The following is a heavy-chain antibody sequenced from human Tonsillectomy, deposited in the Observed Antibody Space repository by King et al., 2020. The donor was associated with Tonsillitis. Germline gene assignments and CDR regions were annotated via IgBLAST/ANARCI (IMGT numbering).Heavy chain of an antibody. CDR2: IFWIDIK. D-gene: IGHD3-10*01. CDR1: GFSLSTSGVG. CDR3: AHSQVAYYSGSGSYYFPFDY. V-gene: IGHV2-5*01. J-gene: IGHJ4*02. Sequence: ITLKESGPTLVKPTQTLTLTCTFSGFSLSTSGVGVGWIRQPPGKALEWLAPIFWIDIKRSSPSLKSRLTTTKDTPKNQVVLTMTNMDPVDTATYYCAHSQVAYYSGSGSYYFPFDYWGRGTLVTVSS.